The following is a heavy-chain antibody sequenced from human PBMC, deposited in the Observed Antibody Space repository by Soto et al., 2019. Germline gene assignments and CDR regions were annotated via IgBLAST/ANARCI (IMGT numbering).Heavy chain of an antibody. CDR2: INHSGST. J-gene: IGHJ6*02. CDR1: GGSFSGYY. CDR3: ARATFPPSGYCSGGSCKLIGYYYGMDV. Sequence: SETLSLTCAVYGGSFSGYYWSWIRQPPGKGLEWIGEINHSGSTNYNPSLKSRVTISADTSKNQFSLKLSSVTAADTAVYYCARATFPPSGYCSGGSCKLIGYYYGMDVWGQGTTVTVSS. V-gene: IGHV4-34*01. D-gene: IGHD2-15*01.